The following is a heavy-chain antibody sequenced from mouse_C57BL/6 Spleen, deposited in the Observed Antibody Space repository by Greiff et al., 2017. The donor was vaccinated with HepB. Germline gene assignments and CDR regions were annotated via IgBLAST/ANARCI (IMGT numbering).Heavy chain of an antibody. CDR1: GYAFSSSW. Sequence: VQLQQSGPELVKPGASVKISCKASGYAFSSSWMNWVKQRPGKGLEWIGRIYPGDGDTNYNGKFKGKATLTADKSSSTAYMQLSSLTSEDSAVYFCARAHYYGSSYGYAMDYWGQGTSVTVSS. V-gene: IGHV1-82*01. D-gene: IGHD1-1*01. CDR2: IYPGDGDT. J-gene: IGHJ4*01. CDR3: ARAHYYGSSYGYAMDY.